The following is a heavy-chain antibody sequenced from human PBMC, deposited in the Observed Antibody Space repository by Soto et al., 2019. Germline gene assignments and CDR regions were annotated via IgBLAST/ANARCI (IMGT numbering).Heavy chain of an antibody. Sequence: DVQLLESGGGLVQPGGSLSLSCTASGFTFSNYAMSWFRQAPGKGLEWVSSMSGSGGSTYYADSVKGRFTISRDNSKKTLDLHMSSLRAEDTAFYYCAKEPNYDFWSGYRYFDSWGQGSLVTVSS. CDR2: MSGSGGST. D-gene: IGHD3-3*01. CDR3: AKEPNYDFWSGYRYFDS. CDR1: GFTFSNYA. J-gene: IGHJ4*02. V-gene: IGHV3-23*01.